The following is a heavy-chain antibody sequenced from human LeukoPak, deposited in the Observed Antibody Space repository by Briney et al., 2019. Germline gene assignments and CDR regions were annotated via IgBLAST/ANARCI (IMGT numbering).Heavy chain of an antibody. CDR3: ARDGVYDILTGSYYYYMDV. D-gene: IGHD3-9*01. CDR1: GGSISSYY. J-gene: IGHJ6*03. Sequence: SETLSLTCTVSGGSISSYYWSWIRQPPGKGLEWIGYIYYSGSTNYNPSLKSRVTISVDTSKNQFSLKLSSVTAADTAVYYCARDGVYDILTGSYYYYMDVWGKGTTVTISS. CDR2: IYYSGST. V-gene: IGHV4-59*12.